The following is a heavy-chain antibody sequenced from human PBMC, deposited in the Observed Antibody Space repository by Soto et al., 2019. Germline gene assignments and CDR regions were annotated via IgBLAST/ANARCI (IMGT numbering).Heavy chain of an antibody. D-gene: IGHD3-10*01. CDR1: GYTFTTYG. Sequence: QVQLVQSATEVKKPGASVKVSCEASGYTFTTYGISWVRQAPGQGLEWMGWISGYNSDLNYAPKFQDRLTVTTDTSTNTAYMELKSLGSDDTAVYYCARDARNRGAHFDFWGQGTLVTVSS. CDR3: ARDARNRGAHFDF. J-gene: IGHJ4*02. CDR2: ISGYNSDL. V-gene: IGHV1-18*01.